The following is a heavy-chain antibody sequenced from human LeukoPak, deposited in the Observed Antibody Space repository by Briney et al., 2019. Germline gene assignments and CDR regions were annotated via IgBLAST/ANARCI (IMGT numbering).Heavy chain of an antibody. Sequence: PSETLSLTCTVSGGSISSGGYYWSWIRQHPGKGLEWIGYIYYSGSTYYNPSLKSRVTISVDTSKNQFSLELSSVTAADTAVYYCARVELGDAFDIWGQGTMVTVSS. J-gene: IGHJ3*02. V-gene: IGHV4-31*03. CDR2: IYYSGST. CDR3: ARVELGDAFDI. CDR1: GGSISSGGYY. D-gene: IGHD1-1*01.